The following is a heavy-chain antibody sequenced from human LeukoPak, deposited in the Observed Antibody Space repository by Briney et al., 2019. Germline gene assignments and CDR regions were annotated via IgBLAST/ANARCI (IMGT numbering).Heavy chain of an antibody. CDR3: ARHFLVTSNWFDP. CDR2: IYYSGST. J-gene: IGHJ5*02. V-gene: IGHV4-59*08. D-gene: IGHD3-9*01. CDR1: GGSISSYY. Sequence: SETLSLTCTVAGGSISSYYWSWIRQPPGKGLEWIGYIYYSGSTNYNPSLKSRVTISVDTSKNQFSLKLSSVTAADTAVYYCARHFLVTSNWFDPWGQGTLVTVSS.